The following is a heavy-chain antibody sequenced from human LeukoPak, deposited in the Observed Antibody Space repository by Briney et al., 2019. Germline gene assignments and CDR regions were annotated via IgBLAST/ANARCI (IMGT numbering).Heavy chain of an antibody. D-gene: IGHD2/OR15-2a*01. CDR1: GYTFTGYY. V-gene: IGHV1-2*02. J-gene: IGHJ4*02. CDR3: ARAWGNSGCPDH. Sequence: ASVKVSFKASGYTFTGYYIHWVRQAPGQGLEWMGWINPNTGGTSYAQKFQGRVTITRDPSISTAYMELSRLTSDDTAVYYCARAWGNSGCPDHWGPGTLVPVS. CDR2: INPNTGGT.